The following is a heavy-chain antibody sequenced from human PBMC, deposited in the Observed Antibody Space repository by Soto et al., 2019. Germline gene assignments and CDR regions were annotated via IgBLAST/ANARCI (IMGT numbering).Heavy chain of an antibody. CDR3: ARTQIGVVILDY. Sequence: GASVKVSCKASGYTFTSYAMHWVRQAPGQRLEWMGWINAGNGNTKYSQKFQGRVTITRDTSASAAYMELRSLRSDDTAVYYCARTQIGVVILDYWGQGTLVTVSS. J-gene: IGHJ4*02. V-gene: IGHV1-3*01. D-gene: IGHD3-3*01. CDR1: GYTFTSYA. CDR2: INAGNGNT.